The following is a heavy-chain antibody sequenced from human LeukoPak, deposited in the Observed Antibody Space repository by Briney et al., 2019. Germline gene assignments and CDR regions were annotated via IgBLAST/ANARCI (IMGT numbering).Heavy chain of an antibody. CDR3: VKGGFTYYDD. D-gene: IGHD3-22*01. J-gene: IGHJ4*02. CDR1: GFTFDYSA. Sequence: GSLRLSCAASGFTFDYSAMTWVRQAPEKGLEWVSTINTGDITFYANSVKGQFTISRDNSKNALFLQMNSLRAEDTAIYYCVKGGFTYYDDWGQGTLVTVSS. V-gene: IGHV3-23*01. CDR2: INTGDIT.